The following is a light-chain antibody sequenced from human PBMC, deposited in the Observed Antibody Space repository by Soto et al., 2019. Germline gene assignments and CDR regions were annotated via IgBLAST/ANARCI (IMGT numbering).Light chain of an antibody. J-gene: IGKJ1*01. CDR3: QQYSSYSRT. V-gene: IGKV1-5*01. CDR2: DAS. CDR1: QGISTW. Sequence: DIQMTQSPYTLSASVGDRVTITCRASQGISTWLAWYQQKPGTAPKLLIYDASSLESGVPSRFSGSGSGTEFTLTISSXQPDDYATYYCQQYSSYSRTFGQGTKVDIK.